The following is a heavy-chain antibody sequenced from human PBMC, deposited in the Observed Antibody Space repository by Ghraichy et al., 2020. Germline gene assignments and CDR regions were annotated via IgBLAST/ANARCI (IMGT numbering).Heavy chain of an antibody. CDR2: INPNSGGT. CDR3: ARDEDESDYGDSDY. J-gene: IGHJ4*02. D-gene: IGHD4-17*01. Sequence: ASVKVSCKASGYTFTGYYIHWVRQAPGQGLEWMGRINPNSGGTNYAQKFQGRVTMTRDTSISTAYMELSRLRSDDTAVYYCARDEDESDYGDSDYWGQGTLVTVSS. CDR1: GYTFTGYY. V-gene: IGHV1-2*06.